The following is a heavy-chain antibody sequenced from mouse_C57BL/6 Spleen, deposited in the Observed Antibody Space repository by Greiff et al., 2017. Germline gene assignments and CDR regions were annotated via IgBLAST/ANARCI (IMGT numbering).Heavy chain of an antibody. D-gene: IGHD2-1*01. J-gene: IGHJ2*01. V-gene: IGHV1-26*01. CDR1: GYTFTDYY. CDR2: INPNNGGT. CDR3: TRALYGNYYFDD. Sequence: VQLQQSGPELVKPGASVKISCKASGYTFTDYYMNWVKQSHGKSLEWIGDINPNNGGTSYNQKFKGKATLTVGKSTSTSYMELRSLSSEDSAVYYCTRALYGNYYFDDWGQGTTHTVAS.